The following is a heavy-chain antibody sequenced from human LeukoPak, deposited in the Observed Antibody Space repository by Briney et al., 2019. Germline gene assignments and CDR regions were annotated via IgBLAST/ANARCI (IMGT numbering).Heavy chain of an antibody. V-gene: IGHV3-33*06. J-gene: IGHJ6*03. Sequence: PGGSLRLSCAASGFTFSSYGMHWVRQAPGKGLEWVAVIWYDGSNKYYADSVKGRFTISRDNSKNTLYLQINSLRAEDTAVYYCAKDRQGFGFGEQLDYYYMDVWGKGTTVTVSS. CDR2: IWYDGSNK. CDR3: AKDRQGFGFGEQLDYYYMDV. CDR1: GFTFSSYG. D-gene: IGHD3-10*01.